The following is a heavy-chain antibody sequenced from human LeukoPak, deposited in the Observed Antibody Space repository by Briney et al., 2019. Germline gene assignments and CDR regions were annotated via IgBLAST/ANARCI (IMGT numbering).Heavy chain of an antibody. V-gene: IGHV4-59*01. CDR2: VYYSGST. Sequence: SETLSLTCTGSGGSISSYFWSWIRQPPGKGLEWIGYVYYSGSTNYNPSLKSRVTISVDTSKKQFSLKLSSATAADTAVYYCARVLDLSKRGLDAFDIWGQGTMVTVSS. CDR1: GGSISSYF. D-gene: IGHD3-16*01. CDR3: ARVLDLSKRGLDAFDI. J-gene: IGHJ3*02.